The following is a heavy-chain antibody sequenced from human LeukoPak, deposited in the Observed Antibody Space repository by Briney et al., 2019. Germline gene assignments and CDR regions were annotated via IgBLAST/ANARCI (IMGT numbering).Heavy chain of an antibody. CDR1: GFTFSSYA. V-gene: IGHV3-30-3*01. CDR2: ISYDGSNK. Sequence: GGSLRLSCAASGFTFSSYAMHWVRQAPGKGLEWVAVISYDGSNKYYADSVKGRFTISRDNSKNTLYLQMNSLRAEDTAVYYCARDPGPLGYWGQGTLVTVSS. CDR3: ARDPGPLGY. D-gene: IGHD2-8*02. J-gene: IGHJ4*02.